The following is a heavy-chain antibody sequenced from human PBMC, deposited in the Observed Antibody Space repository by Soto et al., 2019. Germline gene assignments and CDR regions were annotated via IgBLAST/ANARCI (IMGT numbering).Heavy chain of an antibody. CDR1: GFTFSSYD. D-gene: IGHD3-22*01. CDR3: ARGDYYDSMYYFDY. V-gene: IGHV3-13*01. Sequence: PGGSLRLSCAASGFTFSSYDMHWVRQATGKGLEWVSAIGTAGDTYYPGSVKGRFTISRENAKNSLYLQMNSLRAGDTAVYYCARGDYYDSMYYFDYWGQGTLVTVS. J-gene: IGHJ4*02. CDR2: IGTAGDT.